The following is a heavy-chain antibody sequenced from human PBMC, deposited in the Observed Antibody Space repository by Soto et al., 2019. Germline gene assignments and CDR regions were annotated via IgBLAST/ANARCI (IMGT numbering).Heavy chain of an antibody. J-gene: IGHJ4*02. CDR1: GGTFSSYA. Sequence: QVQLVQSGAEVKKPGSSVKVSCKASGGTFSSYAISWVRQAPGQGLEWMGGIIPIFGTANYAQKFQGIVTITADESTSTDYMELSSLRSEDTAVYYCAREHRGSGYYLDYWGQGTLVTVSS. V-gene: IGHV1-69*01. CDR2: IIPIFGTA. D-gene: IGHD3-22*01. CDR3: AREHRGSGYYLDY.